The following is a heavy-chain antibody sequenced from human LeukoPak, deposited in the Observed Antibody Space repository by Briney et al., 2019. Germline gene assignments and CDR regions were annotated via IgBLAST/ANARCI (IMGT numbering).Heavy chain of an antibody. D-gene: IGHD6-19*01. J-gene: IGHJ5*02. CDR3: ANDRTSLAVAGTWFDP. CDR1: GFTFSSYA. CDR2: ISGSGGST. V-gene: IGHV3-23*01. Sequence: PGGSLRLSCAASGFTFSSYAMSWVRQAPGKGLEWVSAISGSGGSTYYADSVKGRFTISRDNSKNTLYLQMNSLRAEDTAVYYCANDRTSLAVAGTWFDPWGQGTLVTVSS.